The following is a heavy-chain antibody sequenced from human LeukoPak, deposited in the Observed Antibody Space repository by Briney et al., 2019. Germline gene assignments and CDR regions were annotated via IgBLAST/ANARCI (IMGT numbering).Heavy chain of an antibody. Sequence: GGSLRLSCAASGFTFSSYSMNWVRQAPGKGLEWVSSISSSSSYIYYADSVKGRFTISRDNAKNSLYLQMNSLRAEDTAVYYCAKDTAVVVVAATRGFDYWGQGTLVTVSS. CDR3: AKDTAVVVVAATRGFDY. CDR1: GFTFSSYS. D-gene: IGHD2-15*01. CDR2: ISSSSSYI. V-gene: IGHV3-21*04. J-gene: IGHJ4*02.